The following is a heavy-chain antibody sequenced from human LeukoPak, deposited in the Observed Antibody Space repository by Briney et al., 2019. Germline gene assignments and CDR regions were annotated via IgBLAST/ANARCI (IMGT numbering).Heavy chain of an antibody. D-gene: IGHD4-23*01. V-gene: IGHV1-69*04. CDR2: IIPILGIA. CDR3: ASTTDYGGVYYYGMDV. Sequence: SVKVSCKASGGTFSSYAISWVRQAPGQGLEWMGRIIPILGIANYAQKFQGRVTITADKSTGTAYMELSSLRSEDTTVYYCASTTDYGGVYYYGMDVWGQGTTVTVSS. J-gene: IGHJ6*02. CDR1: GGTFSSYA.